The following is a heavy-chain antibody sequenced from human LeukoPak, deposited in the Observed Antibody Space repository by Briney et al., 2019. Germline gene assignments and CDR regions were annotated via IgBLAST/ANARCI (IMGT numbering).Heavy chain of an antibody. J-gene: IGHJ4*02. Sequence: PSETLSLTCTVSGGSISSYYWSWIRQPAGKGLEWIGRVHTSGSTNYNPSLKSRVTISIDTSKNQFSLKLTSVTAADTAVYYCARDGYYFDRSGFFWGQGALVTVSS. CDR3: ARDGYYFDRSGFF. CDR1: GGSISSYY. V-gene: IGHV4-4*07. CDR2: VHTSGST. D-gene: IGHD3-22*01.